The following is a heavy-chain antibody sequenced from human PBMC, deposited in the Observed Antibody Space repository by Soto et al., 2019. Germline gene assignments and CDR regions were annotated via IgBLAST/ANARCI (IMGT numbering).Heavy chain of an antibody. CDR3: ASLAMVDY. CDR1: GFTFSSYE. CDR2: ISSSGSTI. J-gene: IGHJ4*02. Sequence: LRLSCAASGFTFSSYEMNWVRQAPGKGLEWVSYISSSGSTIYYADSVKGRFTISRDNAKNPLYLQMNSLRAEDTAVYYCASLAMVDYWGQGTLVTVSS. D-gene: IGHD5-18*01. V-gene: IGHV3-48*03.